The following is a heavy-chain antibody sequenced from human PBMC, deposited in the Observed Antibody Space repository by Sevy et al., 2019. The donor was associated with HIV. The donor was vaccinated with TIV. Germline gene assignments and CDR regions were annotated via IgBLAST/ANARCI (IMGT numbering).Heavy chain of an antibody. V-gene: IGHV1-24*01. Sequence: ASVKVSCKVSGYTLTELSMHWVRQAPGKGLEWMGGFDPEDGETIYAQKFQGRVTMTEDTSTDTAYMELSSLRSEDTAGYYCATDRDCSSTSCYPGGMDVWGQGTTVTVSS. CDR3: ATDRDCSSTSCYPGGMDV. J-gene: IGHJ6*02. D-gene: IGHD2-2*01. CDR1: GYTLTELS. CDR2: FDPEDGET.